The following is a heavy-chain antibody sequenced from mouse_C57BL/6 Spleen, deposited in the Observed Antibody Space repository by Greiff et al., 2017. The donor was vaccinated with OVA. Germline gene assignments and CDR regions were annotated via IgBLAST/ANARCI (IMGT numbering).Heavy chain of an antibody. CDR1: GFNIKDDY. Sequence: EVQLQESGAELVRPGASVKLSCTASGFNIKDDYMHWVKQRPEQGLEWIGWIDPENGDTEYASKFQGKATITADTSSNTAYLQLSSLTSEDTAVYYCTTTTGSSSWFAYWGQGTLVTVSA. CDR3: TTTTGSSSWFAY. CDR2: IDPENGDT. J-gene: IGHJ3*01. D-gene: IGHD1-1*01. V-gene: IGHV14-4*01.